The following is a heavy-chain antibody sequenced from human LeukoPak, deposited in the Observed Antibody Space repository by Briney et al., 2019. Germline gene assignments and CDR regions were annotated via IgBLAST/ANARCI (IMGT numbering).Heavy chain of an antibody. CDR1: GFTFSNYV. CDR3: ARGYDHYFDY. V-gene: IGHV3-33*01. J-gene: IGHJ4*02. Sequence: SGGSLRLSCAASGFTFSNYVMHWVRQAPGKGLEWVAVIWYDGSKKYYADSVKGRFTISRDNSMNTLYLQMNSLRAEDTAVYYCARGYDHYFDYWGQGTLVTVSS. D-gene: IGHD3-16*01. CDR2: IWYDGSKK.